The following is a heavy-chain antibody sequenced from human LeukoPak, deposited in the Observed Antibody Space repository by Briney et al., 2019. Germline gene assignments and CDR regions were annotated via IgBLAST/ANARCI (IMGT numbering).Heavy chain of an antibody. CDR3: ARVHSRGWDRSASFDY. J-gene: IGHJ4*02. Sequence: RGGSLRLSCAASGFTFNNYEMIWVRQPPGKGLEWVSYISSSCSTIYYADSVKGRFTISRDNAMDSLFLQMNSLSAEDTAVYFCARVHSRGWDRSASFDYWGQGTRVTVSS. V-gene: IGHV3-48*03. D-gene: IGHD6-19*01. CDR2: ISSSCSTI. CDR1: GFTFNNYE.